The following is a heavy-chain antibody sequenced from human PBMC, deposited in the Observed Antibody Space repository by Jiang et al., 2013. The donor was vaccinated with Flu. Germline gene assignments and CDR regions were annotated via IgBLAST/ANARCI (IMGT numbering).Heavy chain of an antibody. J-gene: IGHJ5*02. CDR3: ARQIAAVLGWFDP. V-gene: IGHV4-39*01. CDR1: GGSISSSSYY. Sequence: PGLVKPSETLSLTCTVSGGSISSSSYYWGWIRQPPGKGLEWIGSIYYSGNTYYNPSLKSRVTISVDTSKNQFSLKLTSVTAADTAVYYCARQIAAVLGWFDPWGQGTLVAVSS. D-gene: IGHD6-13*01. CDR2: IYYSGNT.